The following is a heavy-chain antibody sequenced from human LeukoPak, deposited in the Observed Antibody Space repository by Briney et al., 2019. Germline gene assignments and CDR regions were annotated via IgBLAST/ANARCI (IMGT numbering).Heavy chain of an antibody. Sequence: SETLSLTCTVSGDHISGSNYHWRWIRQPPGKRLEWLGTVHHTGSAFSNPSLRGRTTGSVDTSKNQFSLKLTSVTAAVTAGYYGAREPDAWGQGEPVTVSS. V-gene: IGHV4-39*07. CDR3: AREPDA. J-gene: IGHJ5*02. CDR1: GDHISGSNYH. CDR2: VHHTGSA.